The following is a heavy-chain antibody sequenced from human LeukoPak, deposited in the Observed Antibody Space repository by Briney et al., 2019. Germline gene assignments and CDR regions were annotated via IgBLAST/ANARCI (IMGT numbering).Heavy chain of an antibody. J-gene: IGHJ5*02. V-gene: IGHV4-39*07. CDR2: IYYTGST. Sequence: SETLSLTCTVSGGSISSSSYYWGWIRQPPGKGLEWIGNIYYTGSTYYNPSLKSRVTISLDTSKNHFSLKLSSVTAADTAVYYCARAISPGWFDPWGQGTLVTVSS. CDR3: ARAISPGWFDP. CDR1: GGSISSSSYY.